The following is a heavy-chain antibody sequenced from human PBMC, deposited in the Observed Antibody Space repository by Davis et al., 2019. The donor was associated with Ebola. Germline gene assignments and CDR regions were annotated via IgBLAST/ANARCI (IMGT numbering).Heavy chain of an antibody. Sequence: GESLKISCAASGFTFSSYGMHWVRQAPGKGLAWVAAIWYDGSNKYNADSVKGRFNISRDNSKNTLYLQMNSLRAEDTAVYYCARGRWLQSYYFDYWGQGTLVTVSS. CDR2: IWYDGSNK. CDR1: GFTFSSYG. D-gene: IGHD5-24*01. J-gene: IGHJ4*02. V-gene: IGHV3-33*01. CDR3: ARGRWLQSYYFDY.